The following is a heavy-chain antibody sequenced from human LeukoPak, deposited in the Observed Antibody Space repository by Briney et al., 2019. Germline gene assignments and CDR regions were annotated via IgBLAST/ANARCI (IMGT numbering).Heavy chain of an antibody. CDR3: ARDLMGARVNWFDP. CDR2: INPHSGGT. Sequence: ASVKVSCKASGYTFTGYYIHWVRQAPGQGLEWMGWINPHSGGTNYGQKFKGRVTMTRDTYISTAYMEVSRLTSDDTAVYYCARDLMGARVNWFDPWGQGTLVTVSS. J-gene: IGHJ5*02. CDR1: GYTFTGYY. D-gene: IGHD1-26*01. V-gene: IGHV1-2*02.